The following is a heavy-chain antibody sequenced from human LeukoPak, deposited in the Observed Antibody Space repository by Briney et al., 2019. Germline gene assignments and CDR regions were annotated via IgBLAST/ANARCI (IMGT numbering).Heavy chain of an antibody. CDR1: GFTFAPAW. V-gene: IGHV3-15*01. Sequence: PGGSLRLSCAASGFTFAPAWMSWVRQAPGKGLEWLGRITSNADGGTTDYAAPVKGRFTISRDDPKNMAYLQMNSLQSEDTAMYYCSTYGGGAGWGQGTLVTVSS. CDR3: STYGGGAG. D-gene: IGHD3-10*01. CDR2: ITSNADGGTT. J-gene: IGHJ4*02.